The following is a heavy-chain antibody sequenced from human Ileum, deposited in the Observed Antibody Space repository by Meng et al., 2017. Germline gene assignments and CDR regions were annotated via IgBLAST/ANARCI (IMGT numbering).Heavy chain of an antibody. CDR2: INHSGST. J-gene: IGHJ4*02. CDR1: VGSFSGYY. D-gene: IGHD3-22*01. V-gene: IGHV4-34*01. CDR3: SRTSYYDNSGYYPG. Sequence: QGQLQQWGAVLLKPSATLSRTCAVYVGSFSGYYWSWIRQPPGKGLEWIGEINHSGSTNYNPSLKSRVTISVDTSKNQFSLKLSSVTAADTAVYYCSRTSYYDNSGYYPGWGQGTLVTVSS.